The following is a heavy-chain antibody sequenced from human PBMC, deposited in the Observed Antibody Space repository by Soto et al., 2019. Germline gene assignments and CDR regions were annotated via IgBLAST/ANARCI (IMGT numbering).Heavy chain of an antibody. J-gene: IGHJ4*02. CDR1: GGTFSSYT. Sequence: QVQLVQSGAEVKKPGSSVKVSCKASGGTFSSYTISWVRQAPGQGLEWMGRIIPILGIANYAQKFQGRATITADKSTSPAYMELRSRRSEDTAVYNWAAQETWNSWGQGTLGTVS. V-gene: IGHV1-69*02. CDR2: IIPILGIA. CDR3: AAQETWNS. D-gene: IGHD1-1*01.